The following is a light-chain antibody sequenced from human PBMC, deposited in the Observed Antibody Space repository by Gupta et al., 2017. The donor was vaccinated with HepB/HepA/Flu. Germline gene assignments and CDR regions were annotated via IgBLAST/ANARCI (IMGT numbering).Light chain of an antibody. CDR3: CSYAGSYTWV. CDR2: AVS. Sequence: QSALTQPRSVSESPGQSVTITCTGTSSDVGGYNYVSWYQQHPDKAPKLMIYAVSERPAGVPDRFSGSKSGNTASLTICGLQAEDEADYYCCSYAGSYTWVFGEGTKLTVL. V-gene: IGLV2-11*01. J-gene: IGLJ3*02. CDR1: SSDVGGYNY.